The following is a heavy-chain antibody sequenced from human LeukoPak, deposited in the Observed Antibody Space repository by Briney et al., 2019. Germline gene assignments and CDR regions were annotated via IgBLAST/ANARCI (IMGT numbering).Heavy chain of an antibody. Sequence: PGGSLRLSCAASGFTFSSYGMHWVRQAPGKGLEWVAVIWYDGSNKYYADSVKGRFTISRDNSKNTLYLQMNSLRSDDTAVYYCARDQGTIFGVVMEAFDIWGQGTMVTVSS. D-gene: IGHD3-3*01. J-gene: IGHJ3*02. CDR3: ARDQGTIFGVVMEAFDI. V-gene: IGHV3-33*01. CDR2: IWYDGSNK. CDR1: GFTFSSYG.